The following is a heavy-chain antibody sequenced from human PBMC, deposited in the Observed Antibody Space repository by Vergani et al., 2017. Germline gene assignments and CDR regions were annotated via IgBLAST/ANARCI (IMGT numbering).Heavy chain of an antibody. CDR1: GFTFSGSA. CDR3: ARDLGMDV. CDR2: IRSKANSYAT. Sequence: EVQLVESGGGLVQPGGSLKLSCAASGFTFSGSAMHWVRQASGKGLEWVGRIRSKANSYATAYAASVKGRFTISRDDSKNTAYLQMNSLKTEDTAVYYCARDLGMDVWGQGPTVTVSS. J-gene: IGHJ6*02. V-gene: IGHV3-73*01.